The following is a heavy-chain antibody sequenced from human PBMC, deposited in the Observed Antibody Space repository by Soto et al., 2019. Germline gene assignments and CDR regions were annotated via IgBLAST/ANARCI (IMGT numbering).Heavy chain of an antibody. CDR3: ARGERKYSSGWYYSGYFDY. J-gene: IGHJ4*02. CDR2: ISYSGST. Sequence: PSETLSLTCTVSGGSISSSSYYWGWIRQPPGMALEWIGSISYSGSTYYNPSLKSRVTISVDTSKNQFSLKLSSVTAADTAVYYCARGERKYSSGWYYSGYFDYWGQGTLVTVSS. D-gene: IGHD6-19*01. CDR1: GGSISSSSYY. V-gene: IGHV4-39*01.